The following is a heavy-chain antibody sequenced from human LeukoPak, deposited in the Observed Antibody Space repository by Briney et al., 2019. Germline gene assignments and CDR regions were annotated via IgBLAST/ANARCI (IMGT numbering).Heavy chain of an antibody. CDR3: AKIPSGSGDVDY. V-gene: IGHV3-21*04. CDR2: ISSSSSYI. Sequence: NPGGSLRLSCAASGFTFSSYTMNWVRQAPGKGLEWVSSISSSSSYIYYADSVKGRFTISRDNSKNTLYLQMNSLRAEDTAVYYCAKIPSGSGDVDYWGQGTLVTVSS. J-gene: IGHJ4*02. CDR1: GFTFSSYT. D-gene: IGHD3-10*01.